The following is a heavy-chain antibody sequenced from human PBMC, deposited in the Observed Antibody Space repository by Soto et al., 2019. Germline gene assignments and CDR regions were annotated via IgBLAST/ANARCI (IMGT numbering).Heavy chain of an antibody. Sequence: QVQLVQSGAEVKEPGSSVNVSCKTSGGTFGNTAVTWVRQVPGQGLEWIGGIVPLFGTANYAQKFRGRVMITADESTSTAYMDLSRLRSDDTAIYYCEREGDPGYSFWSGPLGGGRFDPWGQGTLVTVSS. V-gene: IGHV1-69*12. CDR1: GGTFGNTA. J-gene: IGHJ5*02. D-gene: IGHD3-3*01. CDR2: IVPLFGTA. CDR3: EREGDPGYSFWSGPLGGGRFDP.